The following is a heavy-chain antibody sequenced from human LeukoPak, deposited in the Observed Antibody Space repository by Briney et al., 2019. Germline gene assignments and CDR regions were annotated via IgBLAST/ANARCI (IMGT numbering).Heavy chain of an antibody. CDR3: ARGPLTEVAGTTWDS. Sequence: PGGSLRLSCAASGFTFSNYAMSWVRQSPRKGLEWVSAVSGSGGSTYYADSVRGRFTVSRDNSQITLYLQMNSLGAEDTVVYFCARGPLTEVAGTTWDSWGRGTLVTVSS. CDR2: VSGSGGST. D-gene: IGHD6-19*01. V-gene: IGHV3-23*01. CDR1: GFTFSNYA. J-gene: IGHJ4*02.